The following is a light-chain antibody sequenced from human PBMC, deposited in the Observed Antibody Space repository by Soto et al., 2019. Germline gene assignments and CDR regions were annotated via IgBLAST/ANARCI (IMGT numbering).Light chain of an antibody. Sequence: DVVMTQSPLSLPVTLGQPASISCRSSQSLAHSDGNTYLNWFQQRPGQSPRRLIYKVSNRDSGVPDRFSGSGSVTDFTLTISRVEAEDVGVYYCMKGTHRPYTFGQGTKLEIK. V-gene: IGKV2-30*02. J-gene: IGKJ2*01. CDR3: MKGTHRPYT. CDR1: QSLAHSDGNTY. CDR2: KVS.